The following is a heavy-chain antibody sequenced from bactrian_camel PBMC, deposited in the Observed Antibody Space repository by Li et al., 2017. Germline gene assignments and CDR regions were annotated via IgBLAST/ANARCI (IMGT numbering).Heavy chain of an antibody. Sequence: VQLVESGGGLVQPGGTLSLSCAVSDLTFSAHDMAWVRQAPGKGLEWVSAINNRGEMTYYSDAVKGRFTISQDNAKNTLYLQMNSLRPEDTAMYYCAASLGKTYCQAAFFLSRQRPNFGLMGQGTQVTVS. V-gene: IGHV3S40*01. CDR1: DLTFSAHD. J-gene: IGHJ4*01. D-gene: IGHD5*01. CDR2: INNRGEMT.